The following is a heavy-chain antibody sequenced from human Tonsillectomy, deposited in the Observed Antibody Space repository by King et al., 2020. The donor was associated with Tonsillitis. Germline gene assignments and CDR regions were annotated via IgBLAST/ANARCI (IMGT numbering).Heavy chain of an antibody. CDR2: IDPSDSYT. Sequence: VQLVESRAEVKKPGESLRISCKGSGYSFTTYWINWVRQMPGKGLEWMGRIDPSDSYTNYSPSFQAHVTISADKSISTAYLQWSSLKASDTAMYYCARFPDWEQLGFDYGMDVWGQGTTVTVSS. CDR3: ARFPDWEQLGFDYGMDV. D-gene: IGHD6-6*01. V-gene: IGHV5-10-1*03. J-gene: IGHJ6*02. CDR1: GYSFTTYW.